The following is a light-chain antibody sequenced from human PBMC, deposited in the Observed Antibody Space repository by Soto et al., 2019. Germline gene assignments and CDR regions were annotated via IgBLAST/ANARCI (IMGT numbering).Light chain of an antibody. CDR1: QSVISN. CDR3: QQYNIWPLT. V-gene: IGKV3-15*01. J-gene: IGKJ4*01. Sequence: EIVLTQSPATLSLSPGERATLSCRASQSVISNLACYQQKPGQAPRFLIYGASTRATGIPARFSGSGSGTEFTLTISSLQSEDFAVYYCQQYNIWPLTFGGGTKVDIK. CDR2: GAS.